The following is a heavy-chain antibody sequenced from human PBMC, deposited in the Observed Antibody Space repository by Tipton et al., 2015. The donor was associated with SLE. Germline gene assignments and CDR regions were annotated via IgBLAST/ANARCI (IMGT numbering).Heavy chain of an antibody. D-gene: IGHD1-26*01. V-gene: IGHV3-30*02. Sequence: SGFTFSSYGMHWVRQAPGKGLEWVAFIRYDGSNKYYADSVKGRFTISRDNSKNTLYLQMNSLRAEDTAVYYCAREGEWELSGAFDIWGQGTMVTVSS. CDR2: IRYDGSNK. CDR3: AREGEWELSGAFDI. J-gene: IGHJ3*02. CDR1: GFTFSSYG.